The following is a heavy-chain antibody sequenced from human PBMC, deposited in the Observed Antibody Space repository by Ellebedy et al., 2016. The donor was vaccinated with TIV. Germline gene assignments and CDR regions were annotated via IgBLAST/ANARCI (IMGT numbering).Heavy chain of an antibody. Sequence: GESLKISCAASGFSFSSYIMNWVRQAPGKGLEWVGRIKRKTDGGTTDYAAPVKGRFTISRDDSKNTMYLQMNSLKTEDTAVYYCTTDPSGYSYGYSDYWGQGTLVTVSS. CDR3: TTDPSGYSYGYSDY. V-gene: IGHV3-15*01. CDR2: IKRKTDGGTT. D-gene: IGHD5-18*01. CDR1: GFSFSSYI. J-gene: IGHJ4*02.